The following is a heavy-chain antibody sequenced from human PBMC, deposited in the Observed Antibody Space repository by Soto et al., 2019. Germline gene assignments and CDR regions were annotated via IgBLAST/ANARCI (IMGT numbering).Heavy chain of an antibody. J-gene: IGHJ1*01. CDR3: TRHKSSDYVQGYFQY. D-gene: IGHD4-17*01. CDR1: DGSINRRSYY. V-gene: IGHV4-39*01. CDR2: VYYSGNT. Sequence: SETLSLTCSVSDGSINRRSYYWGWIRQSPGKGLEWIGSVYYSGNTYYNPSLKSRVTISVDTSKTHFSLKLTSVAVADTAIYYCTRHKSSDYVQGYFQYGSEGTRVTVSS.